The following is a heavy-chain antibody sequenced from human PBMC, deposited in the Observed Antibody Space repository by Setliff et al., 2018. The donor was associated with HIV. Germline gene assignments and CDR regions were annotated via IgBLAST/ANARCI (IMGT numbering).Heavy chain of an antibody. Sequence: ASVKVSCKASGYTFTSYYMHWVRQAPGQGLEWMGIINPSSGSTTYAQQFQGRVTMTRDTSTSTVYMELSSLRSEDTAVYYCARGNSWGMSGSYYYYMDVWGKGTTVTVSS. V-gene: IGHV1-46*01. D-gene: IGHD2-8*01. CDR3: ARGNSWGMSGSYYYYMDV. CDR2: INPSSGST. J-gene: IGHJ6*03. CDR1: GYTFTSYY.